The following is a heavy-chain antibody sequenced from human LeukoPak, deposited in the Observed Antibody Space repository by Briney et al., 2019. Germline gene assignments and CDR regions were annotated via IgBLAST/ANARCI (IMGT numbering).Heavy chain of an antibody. Sequence: PGGSLRLSCAASGFTFSNCWMSWVRQAPGKGLEWVANIKQDGSEKYYVDSVKGRFTISRDNAKNSLCLQMNSLRAEDTAVYYCAREVFRVTTFDYWGRGTLVTVSS. CDR3: AREVFRVTTFDY. D-gene: IGHD4-17*01. J-gene: IGHJ4*02. CDR1: GFTFSNCW. CDR2: IKQDGSEK. V-gene: IGHV3-7*03.